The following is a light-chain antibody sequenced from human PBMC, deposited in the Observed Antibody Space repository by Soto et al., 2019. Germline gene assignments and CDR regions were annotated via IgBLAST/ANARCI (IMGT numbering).Light chain of an antibody. Sequence: QSALTQPPSASGTPGQRVTISCSGSSSNIGSNSVNWYQQFPGTAPKLLIYSNNQRPSGVPDRFSGSKSGTSASLAISGLQSEDEADYYCAAWDDSLNVVIFGGGT. CDR1: SSNIGSNS. J-gene: IGLJ2*01. CDR3: AAWDDSLNVVI. V-gene: IGLV1-44*01. CDR2: SNN.